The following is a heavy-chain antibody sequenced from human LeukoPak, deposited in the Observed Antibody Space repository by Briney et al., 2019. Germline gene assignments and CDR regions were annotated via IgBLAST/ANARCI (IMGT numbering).Heavy chain of an antibody. CDR1: GYTFTSYG. D-gene: IGHD3-16*01. J-gene: IGHJ6*03. Sequence: ASVTVSFKASGYTFTSYGISWVRQAPGQGLEWMGWISAYNGKTNYAQKLQGRVTMTTDTSTSTAYMELRSLRSDDTAVYYCARVSRPPYDYVWGSYDYYYMDVWGKGTTVTVSS. V-gene: IGHV1-18*01. CDR3: ARVSRPPYDYVWGSYDYYYMDV. CDR2: ISAYNGKT.